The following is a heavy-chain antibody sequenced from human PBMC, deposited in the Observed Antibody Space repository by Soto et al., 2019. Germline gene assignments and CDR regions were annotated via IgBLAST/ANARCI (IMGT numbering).Heavy chain of an antibody. D-gene: IGHD2-2*01. CDR2: INAGNGNT. CDR1: GYTFTSYA. CDR3: ARGLVPAAYNWFDP. J-gene: IGHJ5*02. V-gene: IGHV1-3*05. Sequence: QVQLVQSGAEEKKPGASVKVSCKASGYTFTSYAMHWVRQAPGQRLEWMGWINAGNGNTKYSQKFQGRVTITRDTSASTAYIELSSLRSEDTAVYYCARGLVPAAYNWFDPWGQGTLVTVSS.